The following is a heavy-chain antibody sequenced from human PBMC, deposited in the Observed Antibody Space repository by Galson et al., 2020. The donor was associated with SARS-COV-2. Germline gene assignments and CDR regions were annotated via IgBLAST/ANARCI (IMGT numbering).Heavy chain of an antibody. V-gene: IGHV3-30*09. Sequence: GGSLRLSCVASGFTFNSYTMHWVRQAPGKGLEWVAVISYDGGNKYHADSVKGRFAISRDNSKNTLYLQMNSLRTEDTAVYYCARDPRWLHASNLLSAPDWGQGTLVTVSS. CDR2: ISYDGGNK. D-gene: IGHD3-10*01. CDR3: ARDPRWLHASNLLSAPD. CDR1: GFTFNSYT. J-gene: IGHJ4*02.